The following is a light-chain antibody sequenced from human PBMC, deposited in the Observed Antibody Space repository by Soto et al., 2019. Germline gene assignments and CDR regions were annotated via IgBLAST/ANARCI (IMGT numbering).Light chain of an antibody. CDR3: QQYGRT. V-gene: IGKV3-20*01. Sequence: EVVLTQSPGTLSLSPGERATLSCRASQSISTNYLAWYQQKPGQAPRLPIYAASSRLTGIPDRFSGSGSGTDFTLTISRLEPEDFAVYYCQQYGRTFGQGTRLEIK. CDR1: QSISTNY. J-gene: IGKJ5*01. CDR2: AAS.